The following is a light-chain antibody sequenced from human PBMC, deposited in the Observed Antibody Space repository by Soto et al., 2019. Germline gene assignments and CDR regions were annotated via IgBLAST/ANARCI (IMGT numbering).Light chain of an antibody. CDR1: QSVSTS. CDR2: DAS. Sequence: DLLMTQSPYPLSASVGDRVTITCRASQSVSTSLNWYQQKPGKAPKLLIFDASSLQSGVPSRFSGSGSWTDFTLTISSLQPEDSATYYCQQSYSTPYTFGQGTKLEIK. V-gene: IGKV1-39*01. CDR3: QQSYSTPYT. J-gene: IGKJ2*01.